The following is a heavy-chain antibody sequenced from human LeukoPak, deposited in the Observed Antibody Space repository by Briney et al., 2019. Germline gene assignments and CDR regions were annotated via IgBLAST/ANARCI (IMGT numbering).Heavy chain of an antibody. CDR2: IYYSGST. V-gene: IGHV4-39*07. Sequence: SETLSLTCTVSGGSISSSSYYWGWVRQPPGKGLEWIGNIYYSGSTYYNPSLKSRVTISVDTSKNQFSLKLSSVTAADTAVYYCARLNPYGSGTGDFDYWGQGTLVTVSS. CDR1: GGSISSSSYY. D-gene: IGHD3-10*01. J-gene: IGHJ4*02. CDR3: ARLNPYGSGTGDFDY.